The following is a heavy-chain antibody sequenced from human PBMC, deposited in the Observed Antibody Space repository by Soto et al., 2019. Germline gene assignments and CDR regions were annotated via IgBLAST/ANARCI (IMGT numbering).Heavy chain of an antibody. V-gene: IGHV4-31*03. J-gene: IGHJ6*02. Sequence: QVQLQESGPGLVKPSQTLSLTCTVSGGSISSGGYYWSWIRQHPGKGLEWIGYIYYSGSTYYNPSLKVRVTISVDTSKNQFSLKLSSVTAADTAVYYCARVGVARIGYYYYGMDVWGQGTTVTVSS. CDR1: GGSISSGGYY. D-gene: IGHD3-10*01. CDR2: IYYSGST. CDR3: ARVGVARIGYYYYGMDV.